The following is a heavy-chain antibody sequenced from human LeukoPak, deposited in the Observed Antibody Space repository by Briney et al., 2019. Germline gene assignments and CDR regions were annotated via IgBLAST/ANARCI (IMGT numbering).Heavy chain of an antibody. CDR1: GYTFTGYY. CDR3: ARVVGDGYNFDY. Sequence: ASVKVSCKASGYTFTGYYMHWVRQAPGQGLEWKGWINPNSGGTNYAQKFQGRVTMTRDTSISTAYMELSRLRSDDTAVYYCARVVGDGYNFDYWGQGTLVTVSS. CDR2: INPNSGGT. J-gene: IGHJ4*02. D-gene: IGHD5-24*01. V-gene: IGHV1-2*02.